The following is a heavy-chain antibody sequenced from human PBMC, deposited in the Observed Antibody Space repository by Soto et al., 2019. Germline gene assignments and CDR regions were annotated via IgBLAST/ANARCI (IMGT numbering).Heavy chain of an antibody. CDR1: GFPISSTYS. V-gene: IGHV3-23*01. J-gene: IGHJ4*02. D-gene: IGHD6-6*01. CDR3: AKDTRTRPPRYYFDY. CDR2: ISGSGGST. Sequence: PSETLSLTCLVSGFPISSTYSWGWIRQPPGKGLEWVSAISGSGGSTYYADSVKGRFTISRDNSKNTLYLQMNSLRAEDTAVYYCAKDTRTRPPRYYFDYWGQGTLVTVSS.